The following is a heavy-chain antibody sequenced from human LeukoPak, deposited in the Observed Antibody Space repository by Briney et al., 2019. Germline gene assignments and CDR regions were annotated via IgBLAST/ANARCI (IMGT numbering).Heavy chain of an antibody. CDR1: GYTFTGYY. D-gene: IGHD6-19*01. Sequence: ASVKVSCKASGYTFTGYYMHWVRQAPGQGLEWMGWINPNSGGTNYAQKFQGRVTMTRDTSISTAYMELSRLRSDDTAVYYCARDTTLGGIAEAGTDYWGQGTLVTVSS. CDR3: ARDTTLGGIAEAGTDY. J-gene: IGHJ4*02. V-gene: IGHV1-2*02. CDR2: INPNSGGT.